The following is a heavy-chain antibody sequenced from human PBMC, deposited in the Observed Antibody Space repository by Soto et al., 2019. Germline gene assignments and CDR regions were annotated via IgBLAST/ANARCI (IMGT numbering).Heavy chain of an antibody. V-gene: IGHV1-18*01. D-gene: IGHD1-7*01. CDR1: GYTFTSYG. CDR2: ISAYNGNT. J-gene: IGHJ3*02. CDR3: ARNSIWNYHDVFDI. Sequence: ASVKVSCKASGYTFTSYGISWVRQAPGQGLEWMGWISAYNGNTNYAQKLQGRVTMTTDTSTSTAYMELRSLRSDDTAVYYCARNSIWNYHDVFDIWGQGTMVTVSS.